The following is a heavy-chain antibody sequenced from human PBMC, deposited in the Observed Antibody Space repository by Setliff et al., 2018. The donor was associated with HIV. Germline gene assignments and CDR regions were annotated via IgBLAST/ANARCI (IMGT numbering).Heavy chain of an antibody. CDR3: TRGARPTDEYVWFDP. J-gene: IGHJ5*02. D-gene: IGHD4-17*01. V-gene: IGHV3-49*03. CDR1: GFTFGDYP. Sequence: PGGSLRLSCVTSGFTFGDYPMSWFRQSPGKGLEWVSYIRTKAYRGTTEYAASVEGRFTISRDDSKGIAYLQMNGLKTEDTALYYCTRGARPTDEYVWFDPWGQGTLVTVSS. CDR2: IRTKAYRGTT.